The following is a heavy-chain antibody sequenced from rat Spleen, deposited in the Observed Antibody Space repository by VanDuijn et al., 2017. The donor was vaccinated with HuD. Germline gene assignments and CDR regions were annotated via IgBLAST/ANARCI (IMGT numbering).Heavy chain of an antibody. J-gene: IGHJ2*01. CDR2: ITNKGGST. CDR1: GFTFSDYY. V-gene: IGHV5-20*01. CDR3: TGPFDY. Sequence: EVQLVESGGGLVQPGRSLKLSCAASGFTFSDYYMAWIRQAPGKGLEWVASITNKGGSTYYPDSVRGRFTISRDNAKNTLYLQMNSLRSEDTATYYCTGPFDYWGQGVMVTVSS.